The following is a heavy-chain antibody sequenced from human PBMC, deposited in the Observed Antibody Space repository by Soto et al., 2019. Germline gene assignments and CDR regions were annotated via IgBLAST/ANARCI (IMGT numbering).Heavy chain of an antibody. J-gene: IGHJ6*02. CDR1: GGAIISYY. CDR2: IYTSGST. CDR3: ARGSFSGLYYYYYGMDV. Sequence: SETLSLTCTVSGGAIISYYWSWIRQPAGKGLEWIGRIYTSGSTNYNPSLKSRVTMSVDTSKNQFSLKLSSVTAADTAVYYCARGSFSGLYYYYYGMDVWGQGTTVTVSS. D-gene: IGHD2-15*01. V-gene: IGHV4-4*07.